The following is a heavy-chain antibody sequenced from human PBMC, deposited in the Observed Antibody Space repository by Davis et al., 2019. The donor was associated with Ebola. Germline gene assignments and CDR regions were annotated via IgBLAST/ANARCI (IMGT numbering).Heavy chain of an antibody. Sequence: SETLSLTCAVYGGSFSGYYWSWIRQPPGKGLEWIGEINHSGSTNYNPSLKSRVTISVATSKNQFSLKLSSVTAADTAVYYCARARYYYGRGRLDPWGQGTLVTVSS. CDR3: ARARYYYGRGRLDP. CDR1: GGSFSGYY. D-gene: IGHD3-10*02. V-gene: IGHV4-34*01. CDR2: INHSGST. J-gene: IGHJ5*02.